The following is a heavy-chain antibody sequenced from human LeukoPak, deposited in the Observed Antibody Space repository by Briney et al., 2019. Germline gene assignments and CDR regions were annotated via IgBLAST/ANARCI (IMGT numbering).Heavy chain of an antibody. CDR3: ARGLEWLTY. Sequence: SETLSLTCTVSGGSISSGSYYWSWIRQPPGKGLEWIGYIYYSGSTNYNPSLKSRVTISVDTSKNQFSLKLSSVTAADTAVYYCARGLEWLTYWGQGTLVTVSS. V-gene: IGHV4-61*01. D-gene: IGHD3-3*01. CDR1: GGSISSGSYY. CDR2: IYYSGST. J-gene: IGHJ4*02.